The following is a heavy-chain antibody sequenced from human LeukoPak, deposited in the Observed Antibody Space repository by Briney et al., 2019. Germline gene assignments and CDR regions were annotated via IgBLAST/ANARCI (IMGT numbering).Heavy chain of an antibody. V-gene: IGHV3-74*01. CDR2: IDSGGSST. CDR1: GFTFSSYW. J-gene: IGHJ3*02. Sequence: GGSLRLSCEASGFTFSSYWMHWVRQAPGKGLVWVSRIDSGGSSTSYADSVKGRFTISRDNAKNTLYLQMNSLRAEDTAVYYCTRLPTVVQGGDIWGQGTMVTVSS. CDR3: TRLPTVVQGGDI. D-gene: IGHD4-23*01.